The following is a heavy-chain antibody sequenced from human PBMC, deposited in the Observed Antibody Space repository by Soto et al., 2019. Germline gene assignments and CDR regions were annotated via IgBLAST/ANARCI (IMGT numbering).Heavy chain of an antibody. Sequence: SVTMSLTCAVCGGSLWGYYWTVIRKPPGKGLEWIGEINHSGSTNYNPSLKSRVTISVDTSKNQFSLKLSSVTAADTAVYYCASTPMDIVVVVAATRTAYFQHWGQGTLVTVSS. D-gene: IGHD2-15*01. J-gene: IGHJ1*01. CDR3: ASTPMDIVVVVAATRTAYFQH. CDR2: INHSGST. V-gene: IGHV4-34*01. CDR1: GGSLWGYY.